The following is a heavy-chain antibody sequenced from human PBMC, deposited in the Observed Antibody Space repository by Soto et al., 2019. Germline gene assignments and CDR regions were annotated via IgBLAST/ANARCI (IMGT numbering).Heavy chain of an antibody. Sequence: QVQLQESGPGLVKPSETLSLTCTVSGGSISSYYWSWIRQPPGKGLEWIGYIYYSGSTNYNPSLKRRVTISVDTSKNQSSLKLSSVTAADTAVYYCARGEITMVRGVVTEYYFDYWGQGTLVTVSS. J-gene: IGHJ4*02. CDR3: ARGEITMVRGVVTEYYFDY. CDR1: GGSISSYY. D-gene: IGHD3-10*01. V-gene: IGHV4-59*01. CDR2: IYYSGST.